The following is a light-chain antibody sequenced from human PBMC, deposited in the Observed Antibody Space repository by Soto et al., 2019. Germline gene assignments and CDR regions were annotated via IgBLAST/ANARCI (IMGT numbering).Light chain of an antibody. CDR2: AAS. V-gene: IGKV3-20*01. CDR3: QQYGTSPRT. CDR1: QSVSSSS. Sequence: EIVLTQSPGTLPLSPGERATLSCRASQSVSSSSLAWYQQKPDQAPRLLIYAASGRATGTPDRFSGSGSGTDFTVTSIRLEPEEFDVYYCQQYGTSPRTFGQGPKLDIK. J-gene: IGKJ2*01.